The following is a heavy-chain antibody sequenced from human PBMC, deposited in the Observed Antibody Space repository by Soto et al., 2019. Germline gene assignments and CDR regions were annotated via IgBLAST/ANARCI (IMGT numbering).Heavy chain of an antibody. CDR2: INHSGST. Sequence: SETLSLTCAVYGGSFSGYYWSWIREPPGKGLEWIGEINHSGSTNYNPSLKSRVTISVGTSKNQFSLKLSSVTAADTAVYYCARFVVVPAAMFNYYYYMDVWGKGTTVTVSS. CDR3: ARFVVVPAAMFNYYYYMDV. CDR1: GGSFSGYY. V-gene: IGHV4-34*01. D-gene: IGHD2-2*01. J-gene: IGHJ6*03.